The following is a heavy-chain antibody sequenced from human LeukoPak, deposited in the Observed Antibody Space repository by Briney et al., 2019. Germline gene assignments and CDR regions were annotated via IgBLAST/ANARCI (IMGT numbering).Heavy chain of an antibody. CDR1: GGSFSGYY. D-gene: IGHD2-2*01. CDR3: ARGATSYCSSTSCLLDY. J-gene: IGHJ4*02. V-gene: IGHV4-34*01. Sequence: SETLSLTCAVYGGSFSGYYWSWIRQPPGKGLEWIGEINHSGSTNYIPSLKSRVTISVDTSKNQFSLKLRSVTAADTAVYYCARGATSYCSSTSCLLDYWGQGTLVTVSS. CDR2: INHSGST.